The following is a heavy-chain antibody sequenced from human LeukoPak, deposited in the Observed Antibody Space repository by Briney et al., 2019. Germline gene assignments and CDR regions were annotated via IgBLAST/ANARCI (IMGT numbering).Heavy chain of an antibody. D-gene: IGHD3-10*01. CDR1: GFTFSSYG. V-gene: IGHV3-30*18. J-gene: IGHJ4*02. Sequence: GGSLRLSCAASGFTFSSYGMHWVRQAPGKGLEWVAVISYDGGNKYYADSVKGRFTISRDNSKNTLYLQMNSLRAEDTAVYYCAKASGASRPYYFDYWGQGTLVTVSS. CDR3: AKASGASRPYYFDY. CDR2: ISYDGGNK.